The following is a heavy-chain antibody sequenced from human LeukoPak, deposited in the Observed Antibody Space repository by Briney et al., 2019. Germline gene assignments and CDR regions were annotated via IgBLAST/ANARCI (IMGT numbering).Heavy chain of an antibody. CDR2: FYYSGST. CDR3: AREWFGDQSDNWFDP. Sequence: SETLSLTCTVSGGSISNYYWSWIRQPPGKGLEWIGYFYYSGSTNYNPSLKSRVTISVDTSKNQFSLKLSSVTAADTAVYYCAREWFGDQSDNWFDPWGQGTLVTVSS. V-gene: IGHV4-59*01. CDR1: GGSISNYY. D-gene: IGHD3-10*01. J-gene: IGHJ5*02.